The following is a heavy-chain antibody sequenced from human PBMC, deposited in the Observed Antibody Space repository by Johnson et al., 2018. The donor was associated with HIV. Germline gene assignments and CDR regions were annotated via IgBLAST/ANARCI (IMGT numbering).Heavy chain of an antibody. CDR2: MNADGKST. CDR3: VRDGRQSSGIWAVDS. J-gene: IGHJ3*02. V-gene: IGHV3-74*01. D-gene: IGHD3-22*01. CDR1: GFTVSSNY. Sequence: VQLVESGGGLVQPGGSLRLSCAASGFTVSSNYMSWVRQAPGKGLEWVSRMNADGKSTPYADSVKGRFTISRDNAKNTLYLQMNSLRAEDTAVYYCVRDGRQSSGIWAVDSWGPGTMVAVSS.